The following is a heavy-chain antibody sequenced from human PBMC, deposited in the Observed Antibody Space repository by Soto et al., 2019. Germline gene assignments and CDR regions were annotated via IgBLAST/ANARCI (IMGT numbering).Heavy chain of an antibody. V-gene: IGHV3-30-3*01. CDR3: AREGQQPVYGMDV. J-gene: IGHJ6*02. CDR2: ISYDGSNK. CDR1: GFTFSSYA. D-gene: IGHD6-13*01. Sequence: QVQLVESGGGVVQPGRSLRLSCAASGFTFSSYAMHWVRQAPGKALEWVAVISYDGSNKYYADSVKGRFTISRDNSKNSMYLQMNSLRAEDTAVYSCAREGQQPVYGMDVWGQGTTVTVSS.